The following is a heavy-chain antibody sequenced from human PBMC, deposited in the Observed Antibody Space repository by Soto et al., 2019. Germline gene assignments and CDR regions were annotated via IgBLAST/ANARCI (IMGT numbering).Heavy chain of an antibody. V-gene: IGHV3-30*18. CDR2: MSSDGSNR. J-gene: IGHJ6*02. D-gene: IGHD6-6*01. CDR3: AKGSSSVYYYYYGMDV. Sequence: VAVMSSDGSNRYYADSVKVRFTISRDNSKNTLYLQMNSLRTEDTAMYYCAKGSSSVYYYYYGMDVWGQGTTVTVSS.